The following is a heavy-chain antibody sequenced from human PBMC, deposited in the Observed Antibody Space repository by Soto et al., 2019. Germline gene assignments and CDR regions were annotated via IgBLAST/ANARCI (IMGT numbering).Heavy chain of an antibody. CDR2: IYYSGST. Sequence: SETLSLTCTVSGGSISSGDYYWSWIRQPPGKGLGWIGYIYYSGSTYYNPSLKSGVTISVDTSKNQFSLKLSSVTAADTAVYYCARSTLYYDHPKGPYDAFDIWGQGTMVTVSS. V-gene: IGHV4-30-4*01. CDR3: ARSTLYYDHPKGPYDAFDI. CDR1: GGSISSGDYY. D-gene: IGHD3-22*01. J-gene: IGHJ3*02.